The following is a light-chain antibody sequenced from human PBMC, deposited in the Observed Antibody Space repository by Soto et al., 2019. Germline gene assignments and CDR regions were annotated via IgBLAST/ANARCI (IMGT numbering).Light chain of an antibody. CDR1: QAIRNN. CDR3: LQHDTYPRT. J-gene: IGKJ1*01. V-gene: IGKV1-17*01. Sequence: DIQMTQSPSSLFASVGDRVTVTCRASQAIRNNLGWYQQKPGKAPKRLTFDASSLQSGVPSRFSGSGSGTEFTLTSSSLQPEDFATYYCLQHDTYPRTFGQGTKVYIK. CDR2: DAS.